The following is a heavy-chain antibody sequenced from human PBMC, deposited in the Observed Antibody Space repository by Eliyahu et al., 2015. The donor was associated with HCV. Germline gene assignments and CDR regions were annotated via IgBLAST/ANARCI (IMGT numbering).Heavy chain of an antibody. CDR3: AKNRVGITTMLYYGMDV. V-gene: IGHV3-30*18. CDR1: GFTFSSYG. CDR2: ISYDGSNK. D-gene: IGHD1-26*01. Sequence: QVQLVESGGGVVQPGRSLXLXCAAXGFTFSSYGIHWVRQAPGKGLEWVALISYDGSNKYYADSVKGRFTISRDNSKNTLYLQMNSLRAEDTAVYYCAKNRVGITTMLYYGMDVWGQGTTVTVSS. J-gene: IGHJ6*02.